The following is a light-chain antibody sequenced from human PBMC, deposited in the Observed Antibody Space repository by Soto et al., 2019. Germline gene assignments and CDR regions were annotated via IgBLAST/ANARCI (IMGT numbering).Light chain of an antibody. CDR2: DAS. V-gene: IGKV1-5*01. Sequence: DIQMTQSPSILSASVGDRVTITCRASQSISNWLAWYQQKPGRAPKVLIYDASSLQSGVLSRFSGSGSGTEFTLTISSLQPDDIATYYCQQYKSYSYTFGQGTNLEI. CDR3: QQYKSYSYT. CDR1: QSISNW. J-gene: IGKJ2*01.